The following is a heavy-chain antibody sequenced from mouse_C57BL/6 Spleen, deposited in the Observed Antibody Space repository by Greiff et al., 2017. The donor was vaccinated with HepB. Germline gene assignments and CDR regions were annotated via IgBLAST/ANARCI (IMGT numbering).Heavy chain of an antibody. CDR2: IWSGGST. V-gene: IGHV2-2*01. Sequence: QVQLVESGPGLVQPSQSLSITCTVSGFSLTSYGVHWVRQSPGKGLEWLGVIWSGGSTDYNAAFISRLSISKDNSKSQVFFKMNSLQADDTAIYYCAGGYSWYFDVWGTGTTVTVSS. CDR1: GFSLTSYG. CDR3: AGGYSWYFDV. D-gene: IGHD2-3*01. J-gene: IGHJ1*03.